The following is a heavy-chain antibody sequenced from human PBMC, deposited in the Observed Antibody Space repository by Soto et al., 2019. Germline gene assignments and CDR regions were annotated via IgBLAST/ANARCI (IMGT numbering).Heavy chain of an antibody. CDR3: ARLPKGSLVTA. CDR2: ISSSSDKT. CDR1: GFSFSDYS. V-gene: IGHV3-48*02. J-gene: IGHJ4*02. Sequence: LVESGGDLVYPGGSLRLSCVGSGFSFSDYSMNWVRQALGKGLQWVSYISSSSDKTYYADSVKGRFTISRDNAKNALFLQMNSLRDDDTATYFCARLPKGSLVTAWGQGTRVTVSS. D-gene: IGHD2-21*02.